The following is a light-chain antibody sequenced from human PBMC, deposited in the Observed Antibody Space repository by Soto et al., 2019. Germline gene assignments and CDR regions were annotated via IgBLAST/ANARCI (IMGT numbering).Light chain of an antibody. V-gene: IGKV3-20*01. CDR2: GAS. CDR3: QQYGSSPYT. CDR1: QSVSSSY. J-gene: IGKJ2*01. Sequence: EIVLTQSPGTLSLSPGERATLSCRASQSVSSSYLAWYQQKPDQAPRLLIYGASSRATGIPDRFSGSGSGTDFTLTISRPEPEDFAVYYCQQYGSSPYTFGQGTKLEIK.